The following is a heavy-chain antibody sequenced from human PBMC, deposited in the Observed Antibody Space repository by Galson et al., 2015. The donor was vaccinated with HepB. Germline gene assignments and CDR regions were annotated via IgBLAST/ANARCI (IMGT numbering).Heavy chain of an antibody. Sequence: QSGAEVTKPGESLKISCQGSGYKFTNYWIAWVRQMPGKGLEWMGIIYPGDSDTRYSPSFQGQVTISADKSISTAYLQWSSLKVSDTAMYYCARHGLAYHGDYWGQGTLVTVSS. CDR1: GYKFTNYW. D-gene: IGHD3-16*01. CDR3: ARHGLAYHGDY. J-gene: IGHJ4*02. CDR2: IYPGDSDT. V-gene: IGHV5-51*01.